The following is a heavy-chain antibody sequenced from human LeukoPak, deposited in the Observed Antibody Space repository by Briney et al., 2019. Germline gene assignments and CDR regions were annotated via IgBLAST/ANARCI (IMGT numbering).Heavy chain of an antibody. D-gene: IGHD5-18*01. V-gene: IGHV1-2*02. CDR3: ARDMDTGPDLFDY. J-gene: IGHJ4*02. Sequence: ASVKVSCKASGYTFTGYYLHWVRQAPGQGLEWMGWINPNTGDTDYAQNFQGRVTMSRDTSISTAYLDLSRLRSDDTAVYYCARDMDTGPDLFDYWGQGTLVTVSS. CDR1: GYTFTGYY. CDR2: INPNTGDT.